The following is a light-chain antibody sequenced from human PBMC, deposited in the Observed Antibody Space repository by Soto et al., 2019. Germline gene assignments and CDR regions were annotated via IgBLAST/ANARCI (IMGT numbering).Light chain of an antibody. V-gene: IGKV3-11*01. CDR2: DAS. CDR1: QSVSSY. CDR3: QQRSSWPPT. Sequence: EIVFTQSPGTLSLSPGERATLSCRASQSVSSYLAWYQQKPGQTPRLLIYDASNRATGIPDRFSGSGSGTDFTLTISRLEPEDFAVYYCQQRSSWPPTFGQGTLLEIK. J-gene: IGKJ5*01.